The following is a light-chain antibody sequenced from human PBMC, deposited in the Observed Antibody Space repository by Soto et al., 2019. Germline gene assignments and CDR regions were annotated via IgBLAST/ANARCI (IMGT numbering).Light chain of an antibody. CDR1: QSVSSSY. CDR2: GAS. CDR3: QQYGSSPRIT. V-gene: IGKV3-20*01. J-gene: IGKJ5*01. Sequence: EIVLTQSPGTLSLSPGERATLSCRASQSVSSSYLAWYQQKPGQSPRLLIYGASSRATGIPDRFSGSGSVTAFALTISRVEPEEFVVYSCQQYGSSPRITVGQGTRLEIK.